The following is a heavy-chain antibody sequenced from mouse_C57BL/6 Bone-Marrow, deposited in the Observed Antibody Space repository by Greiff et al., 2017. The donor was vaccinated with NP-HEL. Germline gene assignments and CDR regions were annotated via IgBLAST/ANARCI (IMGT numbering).Heavy chain of an antibody. D-gene: IGHD1-1*01. CDR3: ARCYGSSYYFDY. CDR1: GYAFSSYW. CDR2: IYPGDGDI. Sequence: VQLKESGAELVKPGASVKISCKASGYAFSSYWMNWVKQRPGKGLEWFGQIYPGDGDINYNGKFKGKATLNADKSSSTTYMQHRSLTSDDSTVYFCARCYGSSYYFDYWGQGTTLTVTS. J-gene: IGHJ2*01. V-gene: IGHV1-80*01.